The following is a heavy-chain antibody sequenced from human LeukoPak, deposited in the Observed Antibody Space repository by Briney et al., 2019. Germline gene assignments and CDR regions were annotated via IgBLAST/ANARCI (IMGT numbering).Heavy chain of an antibody. Sequence: SETLSLTCTVSGGSISSYYWSWIRQPPGKGLEWIGYIYYSGSTNYNPSLKSRVTISVDTSKNQFSLKLSSVTAADTAVYYCASAMATISYFDYWGQGTLVTVSS. D-gene: IGHD5-24*01. J-gene: IGHJ4*02. CDR2: IYYSGST. CDR1: GGSISSYY. CDR3: ASAMATISYFDY. V-gene: IGHV4-59*01.